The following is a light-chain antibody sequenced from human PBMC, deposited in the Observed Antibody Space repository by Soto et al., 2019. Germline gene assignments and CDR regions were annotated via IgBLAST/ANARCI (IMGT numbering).Light chain of an antibody. CDR2: AAS. CDR3: QKYNNAHRT. CDR1: QGISNY. Sequence: DIQMTQSPSSLSASVGDTVTITCRASQGISNYLAWYQQKPGQVPNLLIYAASTLQSGVPSRFSGSGSGTDFTLTISSLRPEDVATYYWQKYNNAHRTFGQGTKVVI. V-gene: IGKV1-27*01. J-gene: IGKJ1*01.